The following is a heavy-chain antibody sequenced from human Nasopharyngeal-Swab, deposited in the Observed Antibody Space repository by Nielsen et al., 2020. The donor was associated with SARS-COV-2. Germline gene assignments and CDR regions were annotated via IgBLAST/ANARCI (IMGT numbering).Heavy chain of an antibody. CDR3: ARDRGYDILTGYPYFYYYMDV. CDR2: ISAYNGNT. V-gene: IGHV1-18*01. J-gene: IGHJ6*03. CDR1: GYTFTSYD. Sequence: ASVKVSCKASGYTFTSYDINWVRQATGQGLEWMGWISAYNGNTNYAQKLQGRVTMTTDTSTSTAYMELRSLRSDDTAVYYCARDRGYDILTGYPYFYYYMDVWGKGTTVTVSS. D-gene: IGHD3-9*01.